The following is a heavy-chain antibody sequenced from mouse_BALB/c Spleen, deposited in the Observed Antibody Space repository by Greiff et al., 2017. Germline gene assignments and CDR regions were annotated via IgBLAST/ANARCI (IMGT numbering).Heavy chain of an antibody. CDR1: GYTFTDYA. CDR3: ARYDGSPYWYFDV. J-gene: IGHJ1*01. V-gene: IGHV1S137*01. D-gene: IGHD1-1*01. CDR2: ISTYYGDA. Sequence: VQLQQSGAELVRPGVSVKISCKGSGYTFTDYAMHWVKQSHAKSLEWIGVISTYYGDASYNQKFKGKATMTVDKSSSTAYMELARLTSEDSAIYYCARYDGSPYWYFDVWGAGTTVTVSS.